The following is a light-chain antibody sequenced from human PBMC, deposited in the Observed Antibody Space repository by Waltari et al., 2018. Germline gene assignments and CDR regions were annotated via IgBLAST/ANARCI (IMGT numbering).Light chain of an antibody. CDR1: QSISSY. CDR2: AAS. V-gene: IGKV1-39*01. J-gene: IGKJ1*01. Sequence: DIQMTQSPSSLSASVGDRVTITCRPSQSISSYLNWYQQKPGKAPKLLIYAASSLQSGVPSRFSGSGSGTDFTLTISSLQPEDFATYYCQQSYSTWWTFGQGTKVEIK. CDR3: QQSYSTWWT.